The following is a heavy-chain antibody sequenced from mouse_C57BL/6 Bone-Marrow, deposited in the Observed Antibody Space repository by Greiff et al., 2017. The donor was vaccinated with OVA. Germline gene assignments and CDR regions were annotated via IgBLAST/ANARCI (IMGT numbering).Heavy chain of an antibody. J-gene: IGHJ4*01. CDR3: ARGGSSSLYAMDY. D-gene: IGHD1-1*01. CDR2: ISYDGSN. Sequence: VQLQQSGPGLVKPSQSLSLTCSVTGYSITRGYYWNWIRQFPGNKLEWMGYISYDGSNNYNPSLKNRISITRDTSKNQFFLKLNSVTTEDTATYYCARGGSSSLYAMDYWGQGTSVTVSS. V-gene: IGHV3-6*01. CDR1: GYSITRGYY.